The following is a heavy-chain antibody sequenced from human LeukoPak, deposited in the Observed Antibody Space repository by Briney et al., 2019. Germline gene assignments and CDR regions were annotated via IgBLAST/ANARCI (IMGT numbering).Heavy chain of an antibody. Sequence: SETLSLTCTVSGGSISSYYWSWIRQPPGKGLEWIGYISYSGSTSYNPSLKSRVTISVDTSKNQFSLKLSSVTAADTAVYYCARSGLGGVIGGPWGQGTLVTVSS. J-gene: IGHJ5*02. CDR1: GGSISSYY. CDR2: ISYSGST. CDR3: ARSGLGGVIGGP. D-gene: IGHD3-16*01. V-gene: IGHV4-30-4*01.